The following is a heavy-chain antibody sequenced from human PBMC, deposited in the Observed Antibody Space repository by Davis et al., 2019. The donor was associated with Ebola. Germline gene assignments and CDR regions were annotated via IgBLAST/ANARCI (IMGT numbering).Heavy chain of an antibody. CDR3: ASSPIMGAAHFDY. CDR1: GGSISRYY. J-gene: IGHJ4*02. CDR2: IYYIGST. V-gene: IGHV4-59*12. Sequence: MPSETLSLTCTVSGGSISRYYWSLIWQPPGKGLELIGYIYYIGSTNYNPPLKSRVTISVDTSKNQFSLKLSSVTAADTAVYYCASSPIMGAAHFDYWGQGTLVTVSS. D-gene: IGHD1-26*01.